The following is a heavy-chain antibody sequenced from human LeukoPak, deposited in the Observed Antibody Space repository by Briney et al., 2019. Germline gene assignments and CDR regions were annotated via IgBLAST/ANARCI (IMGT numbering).Heavy chain of an antibody. D-gene: IGHD6-19*01. CDR3: ARDGNSGWSHDY. V-gene: IGHV3-13*01. CDR1: GYTSSSYD. J-gene: IGHJ4*02. Sequence: GGSLRLSCAASGYTSSSYDMHWVRQATGKGLKWVSAIGTAGDTYYPGSVKGRFTISRENAKNSLYLQMNSLRAGDTAVYYCARDGNSGWSHDYWGQGALLTVSS. CDR2: IGTAGDT.